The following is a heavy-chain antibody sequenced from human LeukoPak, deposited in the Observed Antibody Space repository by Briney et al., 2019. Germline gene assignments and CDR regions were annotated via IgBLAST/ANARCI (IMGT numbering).Heavy chain of an antibody. V-gene: IGHV4-59*01. CDR1: GGSISSCY. CDR3: ARYCGGDCPDAFDI. CDR2: IYYSGST. J-gene: IGHJ3*02. Sequence: SETLSLTCTVSGGSISSCYWSWIRQPPGKGLEWIGYIYYSGSTNYNPSLKSRVTISVDTSKNQFSLKLSSVTAADTAVYYCARYCGGDCPDAFDIWGQGTMVTVSS. D-gene: IGHD2-21*02.